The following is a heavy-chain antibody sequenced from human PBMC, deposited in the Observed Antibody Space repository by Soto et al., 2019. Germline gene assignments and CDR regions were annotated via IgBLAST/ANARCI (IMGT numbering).Heavy chain of an antibody. Sequence: GGSLRLSCAASGFTFSSYAMHWVRQAPGKGLEYVSAISSNGGSTYYANSVKGRFTISRDNSKNTLYLQMGSLRAEDMAVYYCAREFGRVPYYFDYWGQGNLVTVS. CDR1: GFTFSSYA. J-gene: IGHJ4*02. CDR2: ISSNGGST. CDR3: AREFGRVPYYFDY. D-gene: IGHD3-10*01. V-gene: IGHV3-64*01.